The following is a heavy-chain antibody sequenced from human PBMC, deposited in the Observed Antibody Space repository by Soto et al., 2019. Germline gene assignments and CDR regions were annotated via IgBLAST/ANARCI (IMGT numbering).Heavy chain of an antibody. J-gene: IGHJ5*02. V-gene: IGHV1-46*01. CDR1: GDTFTSYY. D-gene: IGHD3-3*01. CDR2: INPHGGST. Sequence: VASVKVSCKAPGDTFTSYYLNWVRQAPGQELEWMGVINPHGGSTKYAQKFQGRITMTRDTSRSTVYMELSSLRSDDTAIYYCARSSGGNFGIIIEGSNWFDPWGQGTLVTVSS. CDR3: ARSSGGNFGIIIEGSNWFDP.